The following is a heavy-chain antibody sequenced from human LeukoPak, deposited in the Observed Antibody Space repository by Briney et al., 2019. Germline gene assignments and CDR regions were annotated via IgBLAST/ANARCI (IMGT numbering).Heavy chain of an antibody. CDR3: ERDPSEYEYNRGWYRDF. V-gene: IGHV3-23*01. CDR1: GFTFSNYG. Sequence: GGSLRLACAASGFTFSNYGMAWFRQAPGKGPEWVSTINIRADETHYADSVKGRFTISRDNSKSTLALQMTSLRVDDTAVYYCERDPSEYEYNRGWYRDFWGQGSQVIVSS. CDR2: INIRADET. J-gene: IGHJ4*02. D-gene: IGHD6-19*01.